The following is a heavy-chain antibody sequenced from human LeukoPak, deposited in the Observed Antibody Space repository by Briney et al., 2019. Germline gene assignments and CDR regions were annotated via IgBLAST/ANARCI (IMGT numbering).Heavy chain of an antibody. J-gene: IGHJ4*02. CDR3: ARDGAGSGWYPLDY. V-gene: IGHV4-30-4*08. D-gene: IGHD6-19*01. CDR1: GGSISSGDYY. Sequence: SETLSLTCTVSGGSISSGDYYWSWIRRPPGKGLEWIGYIYYSGSTYYNPSLKSRVTISVDTSKNQFSLKLSSVTAADTAVYYCARDGAGSGWYPLDYWGQGTLVTVSS. CDR2: IYYSGST.